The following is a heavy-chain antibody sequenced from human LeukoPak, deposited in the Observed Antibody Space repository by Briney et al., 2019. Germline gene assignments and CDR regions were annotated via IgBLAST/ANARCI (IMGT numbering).Heavy chain of an antibody. CDR3: VSSRSRPNHYYYGMDV. J-gene: IGHJ6*02. Sequence: SQTLSLTCTVSGGSISSGGYYWSWIRQHPGKGLEGIGYIYYSGSTYYNPSLKSRVTISVDTSKNQFSLKLSSVTAADTAVYYCVSSRSRPNHYYYGMDVWGQGTTVTVSS. CDR2: IYYSGST. CDR1: GGSISSGGYY. V-gene: IGHV4-31*03.